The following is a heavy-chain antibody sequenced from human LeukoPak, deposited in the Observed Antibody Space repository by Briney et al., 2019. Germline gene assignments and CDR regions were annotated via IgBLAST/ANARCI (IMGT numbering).Heavy chain of an antibody. D-gene: IGHD5-12*01. CDR3: ARDIVAGPFDY. CDR2: ISSSSSYI. V-gene: IGHV3-21*01. Sequence: GGSLRLSCAASGFTFSNFGMNRVRQAPGKGLEWVSSISSSSSYIYYADSVKGRFTISRDNAKNSLYLQMNSLRAEDTAVYYCARDIVAGPFDYWGQGTLVTVSS. J-gene: IGHJ4*02. CDR1: GFTFSNFG.